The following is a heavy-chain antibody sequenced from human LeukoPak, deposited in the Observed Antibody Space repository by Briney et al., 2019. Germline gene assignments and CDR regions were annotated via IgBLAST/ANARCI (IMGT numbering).Heavy chain of an antibody. D-gene: IGHD1-26*01. J-gene: IGHJ4*02. CDR3: ARGHSGSYYGPFDY. CDR2: IYYSGST. CDR1: GGSISSYY. V-gene: IGHV4-59*01. Sequence: PSETLSLTCTVSGGSISSYYGSWVRQPPGKGLEGSGYIYYSGSTNYNPSLKSRVTISVDTSKTPFSLKLSSVTAADTAVYYCARGHSGSYYGPFDYWGQGTLVTVSS.